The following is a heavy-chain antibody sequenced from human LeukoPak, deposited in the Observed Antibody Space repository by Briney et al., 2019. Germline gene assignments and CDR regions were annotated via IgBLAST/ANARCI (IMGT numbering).Heavy chain of an antibody. V-gene: IGHV1-69*06. CDR2: IIPIFGTA. CDR3: ATDLLVGAPNFDY. J-gene: IGHJ4*02. Sequence: SVKVSCKASGGTFSSYAISWVRQAPGQGLEWMGGIIPIFGTANYAQKFQGRVTMTEDTSTDTAYMELSSLRSEDTAVYYCATDLLVGAPNFDYWGQGTLVTVSS. D-gene: IGHD1-26*01. CDR1: GGTFSSYA.